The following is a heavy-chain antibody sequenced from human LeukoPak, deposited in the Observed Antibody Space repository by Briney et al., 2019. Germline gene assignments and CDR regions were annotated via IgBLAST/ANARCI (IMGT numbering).Heavy chain of an antibody. CDR2: INHSGST. J-gene: IGHJ5*02. D-gene: IGHD3-3*01. CDR3: ARGVNYDFWSGYREYNWFDP. Sequence: SETLSLTCAVYGGSFSSYYWSWIRQPPGKGLEWIGKINHSGSTNYNPSLKSRVTISVDASKNQFSLKLSSVTAADTAVYYCARGVNYDFWSGYREYNWFDPWGQGTLVTVSS. CDR1: GGSFSSYY. V-gene: IGHV4-34*01.